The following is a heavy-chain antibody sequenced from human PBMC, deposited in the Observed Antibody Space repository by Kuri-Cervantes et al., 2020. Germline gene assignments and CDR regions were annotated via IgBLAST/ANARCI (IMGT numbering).Heavy chain of an antibody. CDR1: GGSFSGYY. Sequence: SQTLSLTCAVYGGSFSGYYWSWIRQPPGKGLEWIGEINHSGSTNYNPSLKSRVTISVDTSKNQFSLKLSSVTAADTAVYYCARRDYYDSSGYRDAFDMWGQGTMVTVSS. CDR2: INHSGST. D-gene: IGHD3-22*01. J-gene: IGHJ3*02. V-gene: IGHV4-34*01. CDR3: ARRDYYDSSGYRDAFDM.